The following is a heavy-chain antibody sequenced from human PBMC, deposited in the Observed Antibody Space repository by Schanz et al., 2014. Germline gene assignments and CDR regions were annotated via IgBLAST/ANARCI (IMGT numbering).Heavy chain of an antibody. V-gene: IGHV4-39*01. Sequence: QVQLQQSGPGLVKPSQTLSLTCSVSGDSIRSNNYYCAWIRQTPGKGLEWIGGLYFGGSTYSNPSLESRVTMSIDTSKNQVSLKVTSVSAADTAIYYCAIIGGPGTYHLDPWGQGTLVTVSS. CDR3: AIIGGPGTYHLDP. D-gene: IGHD3-10*01. CDR2: LYFGGST. J-gene: IGHJ5*02. CDR1: GDSIRSNNYY.